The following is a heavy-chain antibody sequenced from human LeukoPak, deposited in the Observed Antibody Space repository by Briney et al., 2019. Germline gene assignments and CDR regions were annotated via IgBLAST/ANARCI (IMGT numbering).Heavy chain of an antibody. Sequence: SETLSLTCVVYGASFSNYYWSWIRQPPGKGLEWIGEINHTGSTNYNPSLKSRVTISVDTSKNQFSLKLSSVTAADTAVYYCARGLGGIGYCSSTSCYIFDYWGQGTLVTVSS. CDR2: INHTGST. J-gene: IGHJ4*02. D-gene: IGHD2-2*02. V-gene: IGHV4-34*01. CDR1: GASFSNYY. CDR3: ARGLGGIGYCSSTSCYIFDY.